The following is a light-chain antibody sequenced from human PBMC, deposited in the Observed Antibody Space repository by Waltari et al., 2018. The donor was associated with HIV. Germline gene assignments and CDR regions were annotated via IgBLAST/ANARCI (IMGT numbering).Light chain of an antibody. CDR1: SSTIGSRY. CDR2: SSN. Sequence: QSVLTQPPSASGPPGQRVTISCSGSSSTIGSRYVSWYQQVPGTAPKLLIYSSNHRPSGVPDRFSGSKSGTSASLAISGLRSEDEADYYCAAWDDSLSGYVFGTGTKVTVL. V-gene: IGLV1-47*01. CDR3: AAWDDSLSGYV. J-gene: IGLJ1*01.